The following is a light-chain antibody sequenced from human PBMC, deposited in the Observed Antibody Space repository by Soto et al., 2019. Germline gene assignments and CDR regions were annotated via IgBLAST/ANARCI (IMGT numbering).Light chain of an antibody. CDR1: QSISAH. CDR3: QQYNTWLWT. Sequence: EVVMTQSPATLSLSPGERVTLSCRASQSISAHLAWYQQKPGHAPRLLIHGASTRPTGIPARFSGSGFGTEFILTINSLQAEDFAVYYCQQYNTWLWTFGQGTQVEIQ. J-gene: IGKJ1*01. CDR2: GAS. V-gene: IGKV3-15*01.